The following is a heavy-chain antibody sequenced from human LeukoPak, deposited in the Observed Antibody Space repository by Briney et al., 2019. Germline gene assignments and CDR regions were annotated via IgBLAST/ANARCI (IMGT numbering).Heavy chain of an antibody. J-gene: IGHJ4*02. D-gene: IGHD4-17*01. CDR1: GFTFSSYW. V-gene: IGHV3-74*01. Sequence: GGSLRLSCAASGFTFSSYWMHWVRQAPGKGPVWVSRINNDGSGTTYADSVKGRFTISRDNSKNTLYLQMNSLRAEDTAVYYCAKSIYGDYPFDYWGQGTLVTVSS. CDR3: AKSIYGDYPFDY. CDR2: INNDGSGT.